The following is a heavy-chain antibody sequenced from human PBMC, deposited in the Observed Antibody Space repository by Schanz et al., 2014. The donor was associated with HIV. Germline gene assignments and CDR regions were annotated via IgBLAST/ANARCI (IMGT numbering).Heavy chain of an antibody. J-gene: IGHJ6*02. CDR2: INSDGSST. Sequence: ELQLAESGGRLEQPGGSLRLSCAASGFIFSSYWMHWVRQAPGKGLVWVSRINSDGSSTSYADSVKGRFTISRDNAKNTLYLQMNSLRAEDTAVYFCAKGARAHKVTTGVDVWGPGTTVTVSS. CDR3: AKGARAHKVTTGVDV. V-gene: IGHV3-74*02. D-gene: IGHD4-17*01. CDR1: GFIFSSYW.